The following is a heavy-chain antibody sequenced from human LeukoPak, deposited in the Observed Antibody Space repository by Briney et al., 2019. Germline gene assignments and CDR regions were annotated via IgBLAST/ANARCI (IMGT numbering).Heavy chain of an antibody. D-gene: IGHD2-8*01. V-gene: IGHV3-7*01. CDR2: IRQGGSEK. Sequence: GGSLRLSCAASGFTFTTYWMTWVRQAPGKGLEWVANIRQGGSEKDYVDSAKGRFTISRDNARNSLYLQMNSLRAEDTAVYYCARGGLMMDVWGKGTTVTVSS. CDR1: GFTFTTYW. J-gene: IGHJ6*04. CDR3: ARGGLMMDV.